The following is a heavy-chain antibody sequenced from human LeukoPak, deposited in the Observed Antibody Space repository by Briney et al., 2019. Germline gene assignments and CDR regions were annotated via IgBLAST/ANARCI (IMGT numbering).Heavy chain of an antibody. CDR1: GFTFSSYW. J-gene: IGHJ3*02. V-gene: IGHV3-74*01. Sequence: PGGSLRLSCAASGFTFSSYWMHWVRQAPGKGLVWVSRINSDGSSTSYADSVKGRFTISRDNAKNTLYLQMNSLRAKDTAVYYCARDLWAGGTGPFDAFDIWGQGTMVTVSS. CDR2: INSDGSST. D-gene: IGHD1-26*01. CDR3: ARDLWAGGTGPFDAFDI.